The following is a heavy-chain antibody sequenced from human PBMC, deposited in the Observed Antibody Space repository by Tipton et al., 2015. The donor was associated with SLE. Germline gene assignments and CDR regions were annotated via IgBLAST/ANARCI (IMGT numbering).Heavy chain of an antibody. CDR2: IYTSGST. D-gene: IGHD2-21*01. Sequence: LRLSCTVSGGSISSGSYYWSWIRQPAGKGLEWIGRIYTSGSTNYNPSLKSRVTISVDTAKNQFSLKLTSVTAADTAVYYCARGLLTWRGAVVGVDVWGQATTVNVSS. CDR3: ARGLLTWRGAVVGVDV. J-gene: IGHJ6*02. V-gene: IGHV4-61*02. CDR1: GGSISSGSYY.